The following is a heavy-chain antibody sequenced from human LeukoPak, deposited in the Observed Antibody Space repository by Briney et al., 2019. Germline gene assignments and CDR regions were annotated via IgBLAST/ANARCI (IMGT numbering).Heavy chain of an antibody. Sequence: PSETLSLTCTVSSGSITSYYWSWIRQPPGKGLEWIGYIYYSGNTKYNPSLKSRVTISVDTSKNQFSLKLSSVTAADTAVYYCARGGLMLAPPWFDPWGQGTLVTVSS. D-gene: IGHD2-8*01. V-gene: IGHV4-59*01. J-gene: IGHJ5*02. CDR2: IYYSGNT. CDR1: SGSITSYY. CDR3: ARGGLMLAPPWFDP.